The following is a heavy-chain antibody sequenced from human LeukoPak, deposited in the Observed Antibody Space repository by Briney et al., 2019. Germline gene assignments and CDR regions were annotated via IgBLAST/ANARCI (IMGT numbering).Heavy chain of an antibody. CDR1: GFTFSSYW. CDR3: ARVLLPPQYYYNSSSVQPFDY. D-gene: IGHD6-6*01. J-gene: IGHJ4*02. V-gene: IGHV3-7*01. CDR2: IKQDGSEK. Sequence: GGSLRLSCAASGFTFSSYWMSWVRQAPGKGLEWVANIKQDGSEKYYVDSVKGRFTISRDNAKNSLYLQMNSLRAEDTAVYYCARVLLPPQYYYNSSSVQPFDYWGQGTLVTVSS.